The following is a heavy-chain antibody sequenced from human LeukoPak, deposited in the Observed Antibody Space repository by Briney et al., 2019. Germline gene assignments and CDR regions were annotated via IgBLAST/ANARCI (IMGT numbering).Heavy chain of an antibody. V-gene: IGHV3-21*01. CDR2: ISSSSYI. Sequence: GGSLRLSCAASGFTFSSYSMNWVRQAPGKGLEWVSSISSSSYIYYADSAKGRFTISRDNAKNSLYLQMNSLRAEDTAVYYCARDPGATPSGYWGQGTLVTVSS. CDR1: GFTFSSYS. D-gene: IGHD3-10*01. CDR3: ARDPGATPSGY. J-gene: IGHJ4*02.